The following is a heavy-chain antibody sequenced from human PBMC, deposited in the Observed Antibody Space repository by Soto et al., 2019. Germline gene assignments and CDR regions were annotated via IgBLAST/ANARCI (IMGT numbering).Heavy chain of an antibody. Sequence: QVRLQQWGAGLLKPSETLPLTCAVYGGSFSDYYWSWIRQPPGKGLEWIGEINHSGSTNYNPALKSRVTMSVNTSKNHFSLKLNSVTAADTAVYYCAREVPSRYFDLWGRGTPVTVSS. CDR1: GGSFSDYY. D-gene: IGHD3-10*01. CDR2: INHSGST. J-gene: IGHJ2*01. CDR3: AREVPSRYFDL. V-gene: IGHV4-34*01.